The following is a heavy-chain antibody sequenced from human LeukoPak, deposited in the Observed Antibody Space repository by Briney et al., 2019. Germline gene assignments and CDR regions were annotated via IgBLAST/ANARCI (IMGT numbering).Heavy chain of an antibody. D-gene: IGHD3-22*01. CDR1: GGSISSYY. Sequence: PSETLSLTCTVSGGSISSYYWSWIWQPAGKGLEWIGRIYSSGSTNYNPSLKSRVTMSVDTSKNQFSLKLSSVTAADTAVYYCACSRLYYYDSSGYPDQTDYWGQGTLVPVSS. V-gene: IGHV4-4*07. J-gene: IGHJ4*02. CDR2: IYSSGST. CDR3: ACSRLYYYDSSGYPDQTDY.